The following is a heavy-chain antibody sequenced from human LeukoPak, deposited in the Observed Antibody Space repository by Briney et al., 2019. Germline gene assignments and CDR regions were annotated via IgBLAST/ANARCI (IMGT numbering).Heavy chain of an antibody. Sequence: PSETLSLTCTVSGGSISSYYWTWVRQPPGKGLEWIGHVYYTGITNYNPSLKSRVTISLDMSKIQFSLRLSSVTAADTAVYYCATLEYDDYHYYIDVWGKGTTVTVSS. V-gene: IGHV4-59*08. CDR2: VYYTGIT. CDR3: ATLEYDDYHYYIDV. CDR1: GGSISSYY. D-gene: IGHD2/OR15-2a*01. J-gene: IGHJ6*03.